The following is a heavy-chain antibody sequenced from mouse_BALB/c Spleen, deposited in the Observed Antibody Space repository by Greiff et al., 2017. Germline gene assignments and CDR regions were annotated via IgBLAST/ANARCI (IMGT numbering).Heavy chain of an antibody. D-gene: IGHD2-2*01. CDR1: GFTFSSYA. V-gene: IGHV5-9-3*01. CDR3: ARQDGYDGPWWAY. CDR2: ISSGGSYT. Sequence: EVQLVESGGGLVKPGGSLKLSCAASGFTFSSYAMSWVRQTPEKRLEWVATISSGGSYTYYPDSVKGRFTISRDNAKNTLYLQMSSLRSEDTAMYYFARQDGYDGPWWAYGGQGTLVTVSA. J-gene: IGHJ3*01.